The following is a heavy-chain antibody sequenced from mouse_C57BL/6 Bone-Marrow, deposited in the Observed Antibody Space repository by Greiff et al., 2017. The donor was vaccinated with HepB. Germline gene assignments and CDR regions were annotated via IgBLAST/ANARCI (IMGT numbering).Heavy chain of an antibody. V-gene: IGHV1-55*01. Sequence: QVQLQQSGAELVKPGASVKMSCKASGYTFTSYWITWVKQRPGQGLEWIGDIYPGSGSTNYNEKFKSKATLTVDTSSSTAYMQLSSLTSEDSAVYYCARDGYYYGSSHFDYWGQGTTLTVSS. D-gene: IGHD1-1*01. CDR1: GYTFTSYW. J-gene: IGHJ2*01. CDR3: ARDGYYYGSSHFDY. CDR2: IYPGSGST.